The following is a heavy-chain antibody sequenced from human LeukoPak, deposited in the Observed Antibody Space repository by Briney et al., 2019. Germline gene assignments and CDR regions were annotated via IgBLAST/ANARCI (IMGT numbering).Heavy chain of an antibody. Sequence: GGSLRLSCAVSGITLSNYGMSWVRQAPGKGLEWVADISGSGGGTNYADSVKGRFTISRDNPKNTLFLQMNNLRAEDTAVYFCAKRGVVIRVILVGFHKEAYYFDSWGQGALVTVSS. J-gene: IGHJ4*02. CDR3: AKRGVVIRVILVGFHKEAYYFDS. V-gene: IGHV3-23*01. CDR2: ISGSGGGT. CDR1: GITLSNYG. D-gene: IGHD3-22*01.